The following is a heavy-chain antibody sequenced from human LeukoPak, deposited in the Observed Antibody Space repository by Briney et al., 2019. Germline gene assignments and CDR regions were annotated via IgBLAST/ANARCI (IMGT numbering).Heavy chain of an antibody. D-gene: IGHD4-17*01. CDR1: GFTFNRNG. J-gene: IGHJ4*02. CDR3: ARAKPPMTTVTTMDY. V-gene: IGHV3-30*19. CDR2: VKYDGTVQ. Sequence: GGSLRLSCAASGFTFNRNGMDWVRQAPGKGLEWVAFVKYDGTVQFYADFVKGRFTISRDNSEKTLSLEMNSLRAEDTAVYYCARAKPPMTTVTTMDYWGQGTLVTVSS.